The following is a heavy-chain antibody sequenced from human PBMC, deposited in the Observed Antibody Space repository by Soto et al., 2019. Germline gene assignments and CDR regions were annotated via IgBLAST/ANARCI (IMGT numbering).Heavy chain of an antibody. Sequence: QVQLQESGPGLVKPSQTLSLTCSVSGDSISSGGYYWNWIRQLPGKGLEWIGYTSYSGRTSYNPSLNCTATISVDTSKNQFSLKLTSVTAADTAVYYCARNEGAQFDSYFDLWGRGTLVTVSS. CDR2: TSYSGRT. J-gene: IGHJ2*01. D-gene: IGHD1-1*01. V-gene: IGHV4-31*01. CDR1: GDSISSGGYY. CDR3: ARNEGAQFDSYFDL.